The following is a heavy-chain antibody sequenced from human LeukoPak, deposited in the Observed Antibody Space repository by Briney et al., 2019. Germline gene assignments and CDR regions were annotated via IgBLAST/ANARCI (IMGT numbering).Heavy chain of an antibody. CDR2: ISWNSGSI. CDR3: TGVLPAAPNAFHF. CDR1: GFTFDDHA. J-gene: IGHJ3*01. V-gene: IGHV3-9*01. Sequence: GGSLRLSCAASGFTFDDHAMHWVRQAPGKGLEWVSGISWNSGSINYADSVKGRFTISRDNAKTSLYLQMNSLRAADTALYYCTGVLPAAPNAFHFWGQGTMVTVSS. D-gene: IGHD2-2*01.